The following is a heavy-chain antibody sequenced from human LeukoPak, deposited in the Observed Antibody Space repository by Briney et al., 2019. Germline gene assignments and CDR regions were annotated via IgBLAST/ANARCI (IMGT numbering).Heavy chain of an antibody. CDR1: GGSINSGSYY. J-gene: IGHJ4*02. Sequence: PSETLSLTCTVSGGSINSGSYYWSWIRQPAGKGLEWIGRISTSGSTNYNPSLKSRVTMPVGTSKNQFSLMLSSVTAADTAVYYCTRDSSGYDWFYDYWGQGTLVTVSS. D-gene: IGHD5-12*01. V-gene: IGHV4-61*02. CDR3: TRDSSGYDWFYDY. CDR2: ISTSGST.